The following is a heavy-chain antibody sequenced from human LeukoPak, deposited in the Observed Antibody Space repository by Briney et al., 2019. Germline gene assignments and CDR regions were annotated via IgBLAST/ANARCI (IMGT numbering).Heavy chain of an antibody. D-gene: IGHD5-12*01. V-gene: IGHV3-64D*06. CDR1: GFTFSSYA. J-gene: IGHJ4*02. Sequence: GGSLRLSCSASGFTFSSYAMHWVRHAPGKGLEYVSSISSNGGSTYYADSVKGRFTISRDNSKNTLFLQMSSLRTEDTAVYYCASPYSGYDYNFDHWGQGTLVAVSS. CDR3: ASPYSGYDYNFDH. CDR2: ISSNGGST.